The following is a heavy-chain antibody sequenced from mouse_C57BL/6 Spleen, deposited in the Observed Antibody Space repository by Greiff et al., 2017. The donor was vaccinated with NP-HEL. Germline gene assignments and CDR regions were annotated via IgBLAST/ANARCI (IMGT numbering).Heavy chain of an antibody. CDR3: ARDGGLWHYFDY. CDR2: ISDGGSYT. Sequence: EVKLVESGGGLVKPGGSLKLSCAASGFTFSSYAMSWVRQTPEKRLEWVATISDGGSYTYYPDNVKGRFTISRDNAKNNLYLQMSHLKSEDTAMYYCARDGGLWHYFDYWGQGTTLTVSS. V-gene: IGHV5-4*01. J-gene: IGHJ2*01. CDR1: GFTFSSYA. D-gene: IGHD1-1*02.